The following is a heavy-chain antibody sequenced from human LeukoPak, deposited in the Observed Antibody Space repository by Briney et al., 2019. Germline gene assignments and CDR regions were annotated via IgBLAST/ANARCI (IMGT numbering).Heavy chain of an antibody. CDR1: GFTVSSNY. Sequence: GGSLRLSCAASGFTVSSNYMSWVRQAPGKGLEWVSVIYSGGSTYYADSVKGRFTNSRDNSKNTLYLQMNSLRAEDTAVYYCAREQLGLGGMDVWGQGTTVTVSS. V-gene: IGHV3-53*01. J-gene: IGHJ6*02. CDR2: IYSGGST. CDR3: AREQLGLGGMDV. D-gene: IGHD6-6*01.